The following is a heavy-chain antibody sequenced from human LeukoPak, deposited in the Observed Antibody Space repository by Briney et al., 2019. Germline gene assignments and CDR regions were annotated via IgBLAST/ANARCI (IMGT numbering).Heavy chain of an antibody. V-gene: IGHV4-59*01. CDR3: ARDRGWLSNSYWYFDL. D-gene: IGHD3-22*01. CDR1: GGSISSYY. CDR2: IYYSGST. Sequence: SETLSLTCAVYGGSISSYYWSWIRQPPGKGPEWIGYIYYSGSTNYNPSLKSRVTISVDTSKNQFSLKLSSVTAADTAVYYCARDRGWLSNSYWYFDLWGRGTLVTVSS. J-gene: IGHJ2*01.